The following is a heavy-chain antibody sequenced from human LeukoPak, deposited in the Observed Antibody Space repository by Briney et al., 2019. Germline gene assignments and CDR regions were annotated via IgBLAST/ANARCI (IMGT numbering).Heavy chain of an antibody. Sequence: PSETLSLTCAVYGGSFSGYYYWSWIRQPPVKGLEWIGEIDHSGSTNYNPSLKSRLTISVDTSKNQFSLRLNSVTAADTAVYFCARCSIIRSFGEDYCHHMDVLGKGTKVTVS. CDR3: ARCSIIRSFGEDYCHHMDV. CDR2: IDHSGST. D-gene: IGHD3-10*01. J-gene: IGHJ6*03. V-gene: IGHV4-34*01. CDR1: GGSFSGYYY.